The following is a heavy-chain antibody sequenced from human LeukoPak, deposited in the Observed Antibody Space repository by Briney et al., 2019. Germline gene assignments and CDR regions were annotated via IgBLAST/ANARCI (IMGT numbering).Heavy chain of an antibody. CDR1: GYTFTGYY. CDR3: ATEDVWRNRWLHTPASQNDY. Sequence: GSVKVSCKASGYTFTGYYMHWVRQAPGQGREWMGWINPNSGGTNYAQKFQGRVTMTRDTSISTAYMELSRLRSDDTAVYYCATEDVWRNRWLHTPASQNDYWGQGTLVTVSS. J-gene: IGHJ4*02. V-gene: IGHV1-2*02. D-gene: IGHD5-24*01. CDR2: INPNSGGT.